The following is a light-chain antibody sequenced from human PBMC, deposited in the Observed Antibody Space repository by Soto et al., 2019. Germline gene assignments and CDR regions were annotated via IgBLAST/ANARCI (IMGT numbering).Light chain of an antibody. Sequence: EIVLTQSPATLSLSPGERATLSCRASQSVSSSDLAWYQQKPGEAPRLLIYDASSRATGIPYWFSGSGSGTEFTLTISGLQPEDFAVYYCQQYGSAPAFGQGTKVEIK. J-gene: IGKJ1*01. CDR3: QQYGSAPA. CDR1: QSVSSSD. V-gene: IGKV3-20*01. CDR2: DAS.